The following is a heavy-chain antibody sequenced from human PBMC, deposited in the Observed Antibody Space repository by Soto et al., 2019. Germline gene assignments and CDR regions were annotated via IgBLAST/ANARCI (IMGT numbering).Heavy chain of an antibody. CDR1: GGPFSRYA. CDR3: ARDDGGSYHFDY. Sequence: SVEVSFKASGGPFSRYAISLVRQAPGQGLEWMGGIIPIFGTANYAQKFQGRVTITADESTSTAYMELSSLRSEDTAVYYCARDDGGSYHFDYWGQGTLVTVSS. D-gene: IGHD1-26*01. J-gene: IGHJ4*02. CDR2: IIPIFGTA. V-gene: IGHV1-69*13.